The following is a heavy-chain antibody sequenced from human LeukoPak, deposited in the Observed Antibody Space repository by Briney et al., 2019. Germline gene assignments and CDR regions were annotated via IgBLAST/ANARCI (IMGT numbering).Heavy chain of an antibody. CDR2: ISHSGST. CDR1: GGSISSTNC. V-gene: IGHV4-4*02. CDR3: ARGRAGITIFGVVIIERKHINFDY. D-gene: IGHD3-3*01. J-gene: IGHJ4*02. Sequence: PSETLSLTCAVSGGSISSTNCCTWVRQPPGKGLEWIGEISHSGSTNCNPSLKSRVTISVDTSKNQFSLKLSSVTAADTAVYYCARGRAGITIFGVVIIERKHINFDYWGQGTLVTVSS.